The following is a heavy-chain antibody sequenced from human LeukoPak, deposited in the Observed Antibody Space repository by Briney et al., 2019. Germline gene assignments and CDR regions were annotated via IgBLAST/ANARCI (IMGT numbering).Heavy chain of an antibody. V-gene: IGHV3-30*02. CDR3: VKDGDWSFDY. D-gene: IGHD3-9*01. J-gene: IGHJ4*02. Sequence: GGSLRLSCAASGFTFSSFGMHWVRQAPGKGLEWVAFIRYDGSHKYYPDSVKGRFTISRDNSKNTLYLQMNSLRAEDTAVYYCVKDGDWSFDYRGQGTLVTVSS. CDR2: IRYDGSHK. CDR1: GFTFSSFG.